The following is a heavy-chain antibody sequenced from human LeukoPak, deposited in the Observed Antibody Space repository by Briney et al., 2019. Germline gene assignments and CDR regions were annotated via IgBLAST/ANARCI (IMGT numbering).Heavy chain of an antibody. CDR2: IRSKAYGGTT. D-gene: IGHD2-2*01. J-gene: IGHJ4*02. CDR1: GFTFSDHY. Sequence: PGGSLRLSCAASGFTFSDHYMDWVRQAPGKGLEWVGFIRSKAYGGTTEYAASVKGRFTISRDDSKSIAYLQMNSLKTEDTAVYYCTRDPPPPSKWGQGTLVTVSS. V-gene: IGHV3-49*04. CDR3: TRDPPPPSK.